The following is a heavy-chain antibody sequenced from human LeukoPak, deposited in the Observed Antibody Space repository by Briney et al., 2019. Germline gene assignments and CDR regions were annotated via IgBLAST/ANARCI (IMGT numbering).Heavy chain of an antibody. Sequence: ASVKVSCKASGYTFTGYYMHWVRQAPGQGLEWMGWISPNSGGTNYAQKFQGWVTMTRDTSISTAYMELSRLRSDDTAVYYCARDAALTYYYGSGSYPHYWGQGTLVTVSS. CDR1: GYTFTGYY. CDR3: ARDAALTYYYGSGSYPHY. CDR2: ISPNSGGT. V-gene: IGHV1-2*04. J-gene: IGHJ4*02. D-gene: IGHD3-10*01.